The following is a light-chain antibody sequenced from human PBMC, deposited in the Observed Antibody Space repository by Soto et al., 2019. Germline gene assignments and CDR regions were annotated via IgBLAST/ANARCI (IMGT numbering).Light chain of an antibody. CDR2: QDD. V-gene: IGLV3-1*01. CDR1: KLDNKY. CDR3: QAWDINTAV. Sequence: SYELTQPPSVSVSPGQTASITCSGDKLDNKYVAWYRQKPGQSPLLIIFQDDRRPSGIPERFSGSNSGNTATLTIRGTQAMDEAHYFCQAWDINTAVFGGGTKLTVL. J-gene: IGLJ2*01.